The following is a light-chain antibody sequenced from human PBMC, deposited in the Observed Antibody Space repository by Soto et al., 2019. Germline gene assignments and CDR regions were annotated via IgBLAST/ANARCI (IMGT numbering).Light chain of an antibody. CDR2: EVS. CDR1: SSDVGGYNY. J-gene: IGLJ1*01. Sequence: QSVLTQPASVSGSPGQSITISCTGTSSDVGGYNYVSWYQQHPGKAPKLMIYEVSNRPSGVSNRFSGSKSGNTASLTISGLQAEDEADYYCTSKTSSINYVVGTGTKVTVL. CDR3: TSKTSSINYV. V-gene: IGLV2-14*01.